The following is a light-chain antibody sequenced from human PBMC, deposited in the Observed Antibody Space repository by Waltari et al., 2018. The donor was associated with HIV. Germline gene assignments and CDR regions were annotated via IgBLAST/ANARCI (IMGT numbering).Light chain of an antibody. J-gene: IGLJ2*01. CDR3: GTWDSSLSAVV. Sequence: QSVLTQPPSVSAAPGQKVTISCSGSGSNMGNNYVSWYQQVPGTAPEVLIYDNNKRPSGILDRFSCSKSGTSTTLGITGLQTGDEADYYCGTWDSSLSAVVFGGGTKLTVL. CDR2: DNN. V-gene: IGLV1-51*01. CDR1: GSNMGNNY.